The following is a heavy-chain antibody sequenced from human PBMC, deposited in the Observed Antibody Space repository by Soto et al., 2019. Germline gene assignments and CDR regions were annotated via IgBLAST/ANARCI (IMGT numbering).Heavy chain of an antibody. J-gene: IGHJ4*02. V-gene: IGHV3-13*01. CDR3: ARYSYGQANYDY. CDR1: GFTFSSYD. D-gene: IGHD5-18*01. Sequence: GGSLRLSCAASGFTFSSYDMHWVRQATGKGLEWVSAIGTAGDTYYPGSVKGRFTISRENAKNSLYLQMNSLRAEDTAVYYCARYSYGQANYDYWGQGTLVTVS. CDR2: IGTAGDT.